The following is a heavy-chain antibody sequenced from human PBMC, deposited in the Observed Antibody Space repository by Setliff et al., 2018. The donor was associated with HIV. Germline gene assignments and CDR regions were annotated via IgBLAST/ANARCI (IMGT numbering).Heavy chain of an antibody. CDR3: ARGGTSSNWFGP. CDR2: IHPTGHI. V-gene: IGHV4-39*07. CDR1: GGSISSSGYY. J-gene: IGHJ5*02. D-gene: IGHD2-2*01. Sequence: PSETLSLTCTVSGGSISSSGYYWPWIRQTPGKGLEWIGEIHPTGHINYNPSLKGRATISLDTSKNQFSLKLTSVTAADTAVYYCARGGTSSNWFGPWGQGTLVTSPQ.